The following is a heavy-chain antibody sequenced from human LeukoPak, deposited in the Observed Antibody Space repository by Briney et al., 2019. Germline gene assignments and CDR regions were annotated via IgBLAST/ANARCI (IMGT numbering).Heavy chain of an antibody. CDR3: ARENYYDSSGYDY. V-gene: IGHV4-34*09. Sequence: SETLSLTCAVYGGSFSGYYWSWIRQPPGKGLEWIGYIYYSGSTYYNPSLKSRVTISVDTSKNQFSLKLSSVTAADTAVYYCARENYYDSSGYDYWGQGTLVTVSS. J-gene: IGHJ4*02. CDR1: GGSFSGYY. CDR2: IYYSGST. D-gene: IGHD3-22*01.